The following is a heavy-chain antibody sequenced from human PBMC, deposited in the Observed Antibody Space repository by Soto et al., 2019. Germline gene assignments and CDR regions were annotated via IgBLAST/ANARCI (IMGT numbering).Heavy chain of an antibody. CDR1: NDSMNNAGFY. D-gene: IGHD3-16*01. CDR3: ARSTVKVVCDV. Sequence: QVQLQESGPGLVKHSQTLSLSCSVSNDSMNNAGFYWNWIRHHPGKGLEWIGYVYHRGSSSYNPSLNSLVTCSMDSSKKQFYLSLTSVTAADKAVYYCARSTVKVVCDVWGQGTLVTVSS. J-gene: IGHJ1*01. CDR2: VYHRGSS. V-gene: IGHV4-31*01.